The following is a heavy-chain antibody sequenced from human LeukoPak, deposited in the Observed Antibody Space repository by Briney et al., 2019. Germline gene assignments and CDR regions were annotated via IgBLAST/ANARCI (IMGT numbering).Heavy chain of an antibody. CDR3: AKDPRIAVAGPYYFDY. V-gene: IGHV3-23*01. CDR1: GFTFSSYS. D-gene: IGHD6-19*01. J-gene: IGHJ4*02. Sequence: GGSLRLSCAASGFTFSSYSMSWVRQAPGKGLEWVSAISGSGGSTYYADSVKGRFTISRDNSKSTLYLQMNSLRAEDTAVYYCAKDPRIAVAGPYYFDYWGQGTLVTVSS. CDR2: ISGSGGST.